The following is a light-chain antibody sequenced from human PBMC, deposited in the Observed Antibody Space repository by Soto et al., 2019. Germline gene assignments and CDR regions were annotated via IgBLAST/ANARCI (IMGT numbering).Light chain of an antibody. CDR3: QQYHSWWT. Sequence: EIVRTQSPATLAVSPGSRATLSWRGRRSVISNLAWYQQKPGQAPRVVIYGATTRATGVPARFSGSGSGTEFTLTISSLESADFAVYYCQQYHSWWTFGQGTRLEIK. V-gene: IGKV3-15*01. J-gene: IGKJ5*01. CDR1: RSVISN. CDR2: GAT.